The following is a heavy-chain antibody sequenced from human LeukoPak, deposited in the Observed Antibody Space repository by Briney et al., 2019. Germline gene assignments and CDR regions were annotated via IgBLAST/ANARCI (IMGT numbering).Heavy chain of an antibody. J-gene: IGHJ4*02. Sequence: ASVKVSCKVSGYTLTELSIHWVRQAPGKGLEWMGGFDPEDGETIYAQKFQGRVTLTEDTSTDTAYMEVTSLRSEDTAVYYCATVPYIDYFFNYWGQGTLVTVSS. V-gene: IGHV1-24*01. D-gene: IGHD3-9*01. CDR1: GYTLTELS. CDR2: FDPEDGET. CDR3: ATVPYIDYFFNY.